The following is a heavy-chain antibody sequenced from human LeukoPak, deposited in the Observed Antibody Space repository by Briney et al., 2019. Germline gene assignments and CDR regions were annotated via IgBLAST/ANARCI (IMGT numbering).Heavy chain of an antibody. Sequence: GGSLRLSCAASGFTFSSYSMNWVRQAPGEGLEWVSAISGSGGSTYYADSVKGRFTISRDNSKNTLYLQMNSLRAEDTAVYYCAKALHYYDSSGYYLYYFDYWGQGTLVTVSS. CDR1: GFTFSSYS. CDR3: AKALHYYDSSGYYLYYFDY. V-gene: IGHV3-23*01. D-gene: IGHD3-22*01. CDR2: ISGSGGST. J-gene: IGHJ4*02.